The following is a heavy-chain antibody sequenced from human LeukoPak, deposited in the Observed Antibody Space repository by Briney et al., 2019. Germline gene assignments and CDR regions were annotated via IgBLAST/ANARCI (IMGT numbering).Heavy chain of an antibody. CDR1: GYTFSSYA. D-gene: IGHD4-17*01. CDR3: ARRGGKNYGDYIIYYYYMDV. CDR2: INAGNGNT. Sequence: GASVKVSCKASGYTFSSYAMHWVRQAPGQRLEWMGWINAGNGNTKLSHEFQGRVTITRDTSASTAYMELRSLKSDDTALYYCARRGGKNYGDYIIYYYYMDVWGKGTTVTVSS. J-gene: IGHJ6*03. V-gene: IGHV1-3*01.